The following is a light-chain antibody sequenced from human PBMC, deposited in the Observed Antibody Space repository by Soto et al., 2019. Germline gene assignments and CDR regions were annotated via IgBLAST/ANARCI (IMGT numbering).Light chain of an antibody. CDR3: QQYNNWPPWT. V-gene: IGKV3-15*01. J-gene: IGKJ1*01. CDR1: QSVSSN. CDR2: GAS. Sequence: EIVVTQSPAXXXXXXGGXXTLCCSPSQSVSSNLAWYQQKPGQAPRLLIYGASTRATGIPARFSGSGSGTEFTLTISSLQSEDFAVYYRQQYNNWPPWTFGQGTKVDIK.